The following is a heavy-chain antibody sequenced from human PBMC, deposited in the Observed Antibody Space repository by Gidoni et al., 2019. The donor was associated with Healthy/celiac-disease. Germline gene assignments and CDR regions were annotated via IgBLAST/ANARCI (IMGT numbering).Heavy chain of an antibody. Sequence: EVQLVEAGGGLVKPGGALRLSCAASGCPFSSYSMNWVRQPPGKGLELVSSISSSSSYIYYADSVKGRFTISRDNVKNSLYLQMNSLRAEDTAVYYCARDICSSTSCYLLEYFDYWGQGTLVTVSS. CDR3: ARDICSSTSCYLLEYFDY. D-gene: IGHD2-2*01. CDR2: ISSSSSYI. J-gene: IGHJ4*02. V-gene: IGHV3-21*01. CDR1: GCPFSSYS.